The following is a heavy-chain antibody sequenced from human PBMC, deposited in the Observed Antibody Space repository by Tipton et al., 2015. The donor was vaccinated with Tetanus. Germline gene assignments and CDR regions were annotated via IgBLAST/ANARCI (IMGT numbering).Heavy chain of an antibody. CDR1: GYSVGRGTDY. J-gene: IGHJ6*02. CDR2: VYLSGST. V-gene: IGHV4-61*01. CDR3: ARFYCGGACHSPYSNAMDV. D-gene: IGHD2-21*02. Sequence: TLSLTCSVSGYSVGRGTDYWTWIRQPPGKGLEWIGHVYLSGSTYYNPSLESRLTLSVDEPNNRFSLQLKSVTTADTAVYYCARFYCGGACHSPYSNAMDVWGQGTTVSVSS.